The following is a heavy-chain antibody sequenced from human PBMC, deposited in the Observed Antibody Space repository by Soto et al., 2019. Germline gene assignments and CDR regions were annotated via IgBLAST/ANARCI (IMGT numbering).Heavy chain of an antibody. J-gene: IGHJ1*01. CDR1: GYSFTSYW. CDR3: ARLGGGYCSGGSCYRAEYFQH. V-gene: IGHV5-51*01. Sequence: GESLKISCKGSGYSFTSYWIGWVRQMPGKGLEWMGIIYPGDSDTRYSPSFQGQVTISADKSISTAYLQWSSLKASDTAMYYCARLGGGYCSGGSCYRAEYFQHWGQGTLVTVSS. D-gene: IGHD2-15*01. CDR2: IYPGDSDT.